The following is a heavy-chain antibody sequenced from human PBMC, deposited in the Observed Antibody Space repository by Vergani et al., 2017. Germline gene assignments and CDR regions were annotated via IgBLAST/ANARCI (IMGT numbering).Heavy chain of an antibody. CDR3: AKDFFLLPASSGSPPGD. V-gene: IGHV3-30*02. CDR2: IRYDGSNK. D-gene: IGHD3-22*01. J-gene: IGHJ4*02. CDR1: GFTFSSYG. Sequence: QVQLVESGGGVVQPGGSLRLSCAASGFTFSSYGMHWVRQAPGKGLEWVAFIRYDGSNKYYADSVTGRFTISRDNSKNTLYLQMNSLRAEDTAVYYCAKDFFLLPASSGSPPGDWGQGTLVTVSS.